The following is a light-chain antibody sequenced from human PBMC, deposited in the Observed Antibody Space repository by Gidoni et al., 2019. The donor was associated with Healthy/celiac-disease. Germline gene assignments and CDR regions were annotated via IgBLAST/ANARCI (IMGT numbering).Light chain of an antibody. J-gene: IGKJ5*01. CDR3: QQSYSTLSIT. CDR1: ESISSY. Sequence: DLQITQSPSSLSASVGDRVTITCRASESISSYLNWYQQKPGKAPKLLIYAASSLQSGVPSRFSGSGSGTDFTLTISSLQPEDFATYYCQQSYSTLSITFXQXTRLEIK. CDR2: AAS. V-gene: IGKV1-39*01.